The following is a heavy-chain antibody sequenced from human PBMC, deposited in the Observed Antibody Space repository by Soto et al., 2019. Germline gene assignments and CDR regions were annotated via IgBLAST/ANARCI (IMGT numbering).Heavy chain of an antibody. Sequence: GGSLRLSCAASGFTFSSYWMSWVRQAPGKGLEWVAKIKHDGSETYYMDSVKGRFTISRDNAKNSLYLQMNSLRAEDTSVYYCARDILGAPASLDIWGQGTKVTVSS. CDR3: ARDILGAPASLDI. CDR1: GFTFSSYW. J-gene: IGHJ3*02. V-gene: IGHV3-7*01. D-gene: IGHD3-16*01. CDR2: IKHDGSET.